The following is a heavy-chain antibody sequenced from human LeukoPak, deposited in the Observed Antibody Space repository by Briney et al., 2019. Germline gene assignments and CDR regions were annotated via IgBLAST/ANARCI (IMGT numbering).Heavy chain of an antibody. D-gene: IGHD4-23*01. Sequence: ASVKVSCKASGYTFTGYYMHWVRQAPGQGLEWMGWINPNSGGTNYAQKFQGRVTMTRDTSISTAYMELSRLRSDDTAVYYCARARHHRDPNYGGNSGLFDYWGQGTLVTVSS. CDR2: INPNSGGT. CDR1: GYTFTGYY. V-gene: IGHV1-2*02. CDR3: ARARHHRDPNYGGNSGLFDY. J-gene: IGHJ4*02.